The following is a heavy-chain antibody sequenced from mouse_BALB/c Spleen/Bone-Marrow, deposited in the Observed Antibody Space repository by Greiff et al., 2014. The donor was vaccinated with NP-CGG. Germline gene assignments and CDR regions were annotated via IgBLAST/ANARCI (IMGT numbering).Heavy chain of an antibody. Sequence: EVQLQQSGAELVRSGASVKLSCTASGFNIKDYYMHWVKQRPEQGLEWIGWIDPENGDTEYAPKFQGKATMTADTSSNTVYLQLSSLTSEDTAVYYCNEGEGNPYYAMDYWGQGTSVTVSS. CDR1: GFNIKDYY. D-gene: IGHD2-1*01. CDR2: IDPENGDT. CDR3: NEGEGNPYYAMDY. V-gene: IGHV14-4*02. J-gene: IGHJ4*01.